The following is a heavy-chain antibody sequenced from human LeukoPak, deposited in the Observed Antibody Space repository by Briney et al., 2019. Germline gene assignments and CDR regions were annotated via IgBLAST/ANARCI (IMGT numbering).Heavy chain of an antibody. CDR1: GFTFSSYS. J-gene: IGHJ4*02. Sequence: GGSLRLSSAASGFTFSSYSMNWVRQAPGKGLGWVSSISGSSSYIFYADSVKGRFTISRDNAKNSLYLQMNSLRAEDTAVYYCARDRVGGTTASTFEYWGQGTLVTVSS. CDR3: ARDRVGGTTASTFEY. CDR2: ISGSSSYI. D-gene: IGHD1-26*01. V-gene: IGHV3-21*01.